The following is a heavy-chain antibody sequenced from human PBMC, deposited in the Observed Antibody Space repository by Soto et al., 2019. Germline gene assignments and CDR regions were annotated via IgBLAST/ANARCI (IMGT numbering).Heavy chain of an antibody. CDR1: GFTFSSYA. CDR2: ISYDGSNK. V-gene: IGHV3-30-3*01. CDR3: ARITVAGASGY. D-gene: IGHD6-19*01. J-gene: IGHJ4*02. Sequence: GXSLVLSCAASGFTFSSYAMHCVRQAPGKGLEWVAVISYDGSNKYYADSVKGRFTISRDNSKNTLYLQMNSLRAEDTAVYYCARITVAGASGYWGQGTLVTVSS.